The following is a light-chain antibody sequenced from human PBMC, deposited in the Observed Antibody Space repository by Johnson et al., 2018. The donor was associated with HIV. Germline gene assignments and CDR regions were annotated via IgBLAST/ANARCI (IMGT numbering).Light chain of an antibody. J-gene: IGLJ1*01. CDR1: SSNVGNNY. Sequence: QSVLTQPPSVSAAPGQKVTISCSGSSSNVGNNYVSWFQQLPGTAPKLLIYDNNERPSGIPDRFSGSKSGTSATLGITGLQTGDEADYYCGTWDSSLGGYVFGTGTKVTVL. CDR2: DNN. V-gene: IGLV1-51*01. CDR3: GTWDSSLGGYV.